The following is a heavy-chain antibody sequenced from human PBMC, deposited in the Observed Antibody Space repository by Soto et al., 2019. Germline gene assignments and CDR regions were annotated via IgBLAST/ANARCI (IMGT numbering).Heavy chain of an antibody. J-gene: IGHJ1*01. D-gene: IGHD2-15*01. V-gene: IGHV3-30-3*01. Sequence: QVQLVESGGGVVQPGRSLRLSCAASGFTFSSYAMHWVRQAPGKGLEWVAVISYDGSNKYYADSVKGRFTISRDNSKNTRYRQMNSLRAEDTAVYYCAREPAYCSGGSCPRAEYFQHWGQGTLVTVSS. CDR1: GFTFSSYA. CDR3: AREPAYCSGGSCPRAEYFQH. CDR2: ISYDGSNK.